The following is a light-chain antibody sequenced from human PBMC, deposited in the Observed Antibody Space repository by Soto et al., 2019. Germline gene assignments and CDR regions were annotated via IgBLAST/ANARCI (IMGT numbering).Light chain of an antibody. Sequence: QSVLTQPPSVSGAPGQRVTISCTGRSSNIGAGYDVHWYQHLPGTAPKLLIYGDKNRPSGIPDRFSGSKSGSLASLAITGLQAEDEADYYCQSYDTSLSGVVFGGGTKLTVL. V-gene: IGLV1-40*01. CDR1: SSNIGAGYD. CDR3: QSYDTSLSGVV. CDR2: GDK. J-gene: IGLJ2*01.